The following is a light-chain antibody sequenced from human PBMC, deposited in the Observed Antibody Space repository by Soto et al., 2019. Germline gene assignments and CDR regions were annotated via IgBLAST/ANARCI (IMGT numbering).Light chain of an antibody. V-gene: IGLV1-40*01. CDR3: PSYDSSLSAGV. CDR1: SSNIGAGYD. J-gene: IGLJ3*02. Sequence: QSALTQPPSVSGAPGQRVTISCTGSSSNIGAGYDVHWYQQLPGTAPKLLIYGNSNRPSGVPDRFSGSKSGTSASLAITGLQAEDEAYYYCPSYDSSLSAGVFGGGTKLTVL. CDR2: GNS.